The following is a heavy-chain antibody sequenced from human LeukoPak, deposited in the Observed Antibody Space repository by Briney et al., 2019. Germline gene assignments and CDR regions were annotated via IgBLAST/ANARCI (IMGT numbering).Heavy chain of an antibody. J-gene: IGHJ4*02. CDR2: INPNSGGT. Sequence: ASVKVSCKASGYTFTGYYMHWVRQAPGQGLEWMGRINPNSGGTNYAQKFQGRVTMTRDTSISPAYMELSRLRSDDTAVYYCARDLHYYGSGSYYQHFDYWGQGTLVTVSS. D-gene: IGHD3-10*01. CDR1: GYTFTGYY. V-gene: IGHV1-2*06. CDR3: ARDLHYYGSGSYYQHFDY.